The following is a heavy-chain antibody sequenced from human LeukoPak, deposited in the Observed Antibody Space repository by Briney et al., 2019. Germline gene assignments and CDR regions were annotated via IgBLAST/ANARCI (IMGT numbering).Heavy chain of an antibody. CDR2: ISSSGSTI. CDR3: AKDRAYPNDVFDI. D-gene: IGHD2-21*01. V-gene: IGHV3-48*03. CDR1: GFTFSSYE. J-gene: IGHJ3*02. Sequence: PGGSLRLSCAASGFTFSSYEMNWVRQAPGKGLEWVSYISSSGSTIYYADSVKGRFTISRDTSKNTGFLQMNSLRADDTAVYYCAKDRAYPNDVFDIWGQGTMVTVSS.